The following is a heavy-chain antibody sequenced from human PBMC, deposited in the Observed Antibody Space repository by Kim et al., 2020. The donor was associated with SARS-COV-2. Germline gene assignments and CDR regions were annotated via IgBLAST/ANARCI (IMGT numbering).Heavy chain of an antibody. CDR3: ALWGVDTDGMDV. CDR2: IYYSGST. D-gene: IGHD5-18*01. J-gene: IGHJ6*02. V-gene: IGHV4-39*07. CDR1: GGSISSSSYY. Sequence: SETLSLTCTVSGGSISSSSYYWGWIRQPPGKGLEWIGSIYYSGSTYYNPSLKSRVTISVDTSKNQFSLKLSSVTAADTAVYYCALWGVDTDGMDVWGQGTTVTVSS.